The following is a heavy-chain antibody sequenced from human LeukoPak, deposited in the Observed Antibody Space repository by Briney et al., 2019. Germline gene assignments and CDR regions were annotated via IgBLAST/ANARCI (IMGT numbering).Heavy chain of an antibody. CDR3: ARDKGELLLYAFDI. Sequence: GGSLRLSCAASGFTFSSYAMSWVRQAPGKGLEWVSAISGSGGSTYYADFAKGRFTISRDNAKNSLYLQMNSLRAEDTAVYYCARDKGELLLYAFDIWGQGTMVTVSS. CDR1: GFTFSSYA. CDR2: ISGSGGST. J-gene: IGHJ3*02. D-gene: IGHD1-26*01. V-gene: IGHV3-23*01.